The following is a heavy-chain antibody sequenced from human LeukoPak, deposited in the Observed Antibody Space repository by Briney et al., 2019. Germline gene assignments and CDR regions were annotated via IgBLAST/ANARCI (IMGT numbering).Heavy chain of an antibody. V-gene: IGHV4-59*08. CDR3: ARHRAMVRGVILYYYGMDV. Sequence: PSETLSLTCTVSGGSISSYYWSWIRQPPGKGLEWIGYIYYSGSTNYNPSLKSRVTISVDTSKNQFSLKLSSVTAADTAVYYCARHRAMVRGVILYYYGMDVWGQGTTVTVSS. CDR1: GGSISSYY. J-gene: IGHJ6*02. CDR2: IYYSGST. D-gene: IGHD3-10*01.